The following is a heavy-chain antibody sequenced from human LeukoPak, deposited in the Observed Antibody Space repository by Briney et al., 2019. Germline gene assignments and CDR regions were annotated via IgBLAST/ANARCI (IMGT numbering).Heavy chain of an antibody. CDR1: GFTTSNSG. J-gene: IGHJ4*02. CDR3: ARAYYYDSGNYYNPTSSFDY. D-gene: IGHD3-10*01. Sequence: GGSLSPSCSASGFTTSNSGIRGVRQSPGKGLEWVANIKEDGSEKYYVDSVKGRFTISRDNVKNSLSLQLHSLRAEDTAVYYCARAYYYDSGNYYNPTSSFDYWGQGTLVTVSS. CDR2: IKEDGSEK. V-gene: IGHV3-7*04.